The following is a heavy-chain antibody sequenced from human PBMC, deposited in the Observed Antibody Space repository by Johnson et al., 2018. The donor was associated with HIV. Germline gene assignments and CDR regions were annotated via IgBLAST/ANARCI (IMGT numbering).Heavy chain of an antibody. CDR1: GFTFSNAW. D-gene: IGHD6-19*01. Sequence: VQLVESGGGLVKPGGSLRLSCAASGFTFSNAWMSWVRQAPGKGLEWVGRLKSKTDGGTTDYAAPMKGRFTISRDDSKNTLYLQMNSLRAEDTAVYYCAKVIAVAGTGAFDIWGQGTMVTVSS. V-gene: IGHV3-15*01. CDR3: AKVIAVAGTGAFDI. CDR2: LKSKTDGGTT. J-gene: IGHJ3*02.